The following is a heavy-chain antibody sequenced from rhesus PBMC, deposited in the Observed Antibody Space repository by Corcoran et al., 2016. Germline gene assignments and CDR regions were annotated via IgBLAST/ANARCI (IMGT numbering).Heavy chain of an antibody. CDR1: GFSLSTRGLG. J-gene: IGHJ5-1*01. CDR2: IYCDNDK. Sequence: QVTLKESGPALVQPTQTLTLTCTFSGFSLSTRGLGVGCIRPPPGKALKWLANIYCDNDKYYSTSPKSRLTSSKDTSKDQGVLTMTNMDPVDTATAYCVRRITGTTARFDVWGAGVLVTVSS. D-gene: IGHD1-7*02. V-gene: IGHV2S1*01. CDR3: VRRITGTTARFDV.